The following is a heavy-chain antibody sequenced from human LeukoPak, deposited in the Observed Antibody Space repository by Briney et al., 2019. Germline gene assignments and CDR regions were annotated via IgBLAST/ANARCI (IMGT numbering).Heavy chain of an antibody. CDR3: ARAYEWELLWFGELFPDY. CDR1: GYTFTNYA. CDR2: INVANGNA. J-gene: IGHJ4*02. V-gene: IGHV1-3*01. D-gene: IGHD3-10*01. Sequence: ASVKVSCKASGYTFTNYAIHWMRQAPGQRLEWMGWINVANGNAKYSQKFQGRVTITRDTSASTAYMELSSLRSEDTAVYYCARAYEWELLWFGELFPDYWGQGTLVTVSS.